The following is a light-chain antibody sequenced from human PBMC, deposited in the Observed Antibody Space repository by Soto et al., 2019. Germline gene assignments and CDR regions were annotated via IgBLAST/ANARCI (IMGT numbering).Light chain of an antibody. CDR3: QHSVHWPT. V-gene: IGKV3-11*01. CDR1: QSVSNY. J-gene: IGKJ4*01. CDR2: DVF. Sequence: EIVLTQSPATLSLSPGERATLSCRARQSVSNYLGWYQQKSGQAPRLLIYDVFKRASGIPARFSCSGSGTDFTLTISSLEPEDFAVYYCQHSVHWPTFGGGTKVEIK.